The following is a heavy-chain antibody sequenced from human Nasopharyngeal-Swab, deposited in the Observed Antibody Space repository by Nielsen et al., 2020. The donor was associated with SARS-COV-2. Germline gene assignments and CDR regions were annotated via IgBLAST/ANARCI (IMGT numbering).Heavy chain of an antibody. V-gene: IGHV3-30-3*01. CDR1: GFTFSSYA. CDR2: ISYEGSNK. Sequence: GGSLRLSCAASGFTFSSYAMHWVRQAPGKGLEWVAVISYEGSNKYYADSVKGRFTISRDNSKNTLYLQMNSLRAEDTAVYYCASALVWFGEIWFDPWGQGTLVTVSS. J-gene: IGHJ5*02. D-gene: IGHD3-10*01. CDR3: ASALVWFGEIWFDP.